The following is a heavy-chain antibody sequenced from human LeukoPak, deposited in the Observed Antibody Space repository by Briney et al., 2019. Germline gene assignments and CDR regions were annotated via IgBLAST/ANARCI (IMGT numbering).Heavy chain of an antibody. Sequence: GGSLRLSCAASGFTFSSYGMHWVRQAPGKGLEWVAAIWYDGSNKYHAGSVKGRFTISRDNSKNTLYLQMNSLRAEDTAVYYCARDNNWTPDYWGQGTLVTVSS. CDR2: IWYDGSNK. D-gene: IGHD3/OR15-3a*01. V-gene: IGHV3-33*01. CDR1: GFTFSSYG. CDR3: ARDNNWTPDY. J-gene: IGHJ4*02.